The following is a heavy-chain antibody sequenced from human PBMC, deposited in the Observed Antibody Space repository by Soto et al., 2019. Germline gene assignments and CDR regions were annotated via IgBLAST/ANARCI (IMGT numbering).Heavy chain of an antibody. CDR1: GGSISSYY. D-gene: IGHD5-18*01. CDR3: ARDKRIRDGYHGSPDGFDP. CDR2: IYYSGST. J-gene: IGHJ5*02. V-gene: IGHV4-59*01. Sequence: PSETLSLTCTVSGGSISSYYWSWSRQPPGKGLEWIGYIYYSGSTNYNPSLKSRVTISVDTSKNQFSLKLSSVTAADTAVYYCARDKRIRDGYHGSPDGFDPWGQGNLVTVSS.